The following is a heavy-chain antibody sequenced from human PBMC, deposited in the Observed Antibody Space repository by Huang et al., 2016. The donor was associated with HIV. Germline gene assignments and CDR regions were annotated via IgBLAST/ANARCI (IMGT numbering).Heavy chain of an antibody. D-gene: IGHD3-9*01. Sequence: EVLLVESGGGLVKPGGSLRLSCAAFGFTFKNYNMTWVRQAPGKVLEWVSSISYSGSYIYYADALKGRFPISRDNAKNSVSLQMNSLRHDDTAVYYCATNYDILTGFEYWGRGTLVTVSS. CDR2: ISYSGSYI. J-gene: IGHJ4*02. CDR1: GFTFKNYN. CDR3: ATNYDILTGFEY. V-gene: IGHV3-21*04.